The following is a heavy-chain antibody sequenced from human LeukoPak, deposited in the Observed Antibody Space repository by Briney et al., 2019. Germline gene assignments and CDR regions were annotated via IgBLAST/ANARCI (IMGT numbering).Heavy chain of an antibody. V-gene: IGHV4-34*01. CDR1: GGSFSGYY. D-gene: IGHD3-9*01. CDR2: INHSGST. Sequence: SETLSLTCAVYGGSFSGYYWSWIRQPPGKGLEWIGEINHSGSTNYNPSLKSRVTISVDTSKNHFSLKLSSVAAADTAVYYCARGGILTGYYPLDYWGQGTLVTVSS. CDR3: ARGGILTGYYPLDY. J-gene: IGHJ4*02.